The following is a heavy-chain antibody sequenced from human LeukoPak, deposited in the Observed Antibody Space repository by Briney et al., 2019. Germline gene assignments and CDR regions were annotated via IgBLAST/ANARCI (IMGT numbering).Heavy chain of an antibody. J-gene: IGHJ6*02. CDR1: GFTFSIYS. D-gene: IGHD4-11*01. CDR2: ISYDGSNK. V-gene: IGHV3-30-3*01. CDR3: ARDRATVITPNYYYYGMDV. Sequence: GGSLRLSCAASGFTFSIYSMHWVRQAPGKGLEWVAVISYDGSNKNYADSVKGRFTISRDNSKNTLYLQMNSLRGEDTAVYYCARDRATVITPNYYYYGMDVWGQGTTVTVSS.